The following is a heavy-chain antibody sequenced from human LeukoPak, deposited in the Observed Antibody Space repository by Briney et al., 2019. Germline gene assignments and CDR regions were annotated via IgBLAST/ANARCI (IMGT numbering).Heavy chain of an antibody. J-gene: IGHJ3*02. CDR3: ASARYYYDSSGYYYSGLDAFDI. CDR2: MNPSSGST. V-gene: IGHV1-8*02. Sequence: ASVKVSCKASGYTFTSYGINWVRQATGQGLEWMGWMNPSSGSTAYAQKFQGTVALTRDTSMSTAYMELSRLRSDDTAVYYCASARYYYDSSGYYYSGLDAFDIWGQGTMVTVSS. CDR1: GYTFTSYG. D-gene: IGHD3-22*01.